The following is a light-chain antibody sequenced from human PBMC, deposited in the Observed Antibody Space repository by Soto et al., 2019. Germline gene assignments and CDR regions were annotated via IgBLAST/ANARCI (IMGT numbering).Light chain of an antibody. CDR2: KAS. J-gene: IGKJ4*01. V-gene: IGKV1-5*03. CDR3: QQYNTYPLT. Sequence: DIPMTQSPSTLSASVGDRVTITCRASQSISTWLAWYQQKPGKAPKLLIYKASSLESGVPSRFSGSGSGTEFTLKISSLQPDDFATYYCQQYNTYPLTFGGGTTVEIK. CDR1: QSISTW.